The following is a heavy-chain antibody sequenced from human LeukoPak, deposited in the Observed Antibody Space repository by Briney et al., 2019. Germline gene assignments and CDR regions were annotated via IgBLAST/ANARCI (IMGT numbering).Heavy chain of an antibody. CDR3: VRSDDFWSGYYGY. Sequence: PSETLSLTCSVSGGSISSYCWSWIRQPPGKGLEWIGYIFYSGSTNYNPSLKSRVTISVDTSKNQFSLKLSSVTAADTAVYYCVRSDDFWSGYYGYWGQGTLVTVSS. V-gene: IGHV4-59*01. J-gene: IGHJ4*02. CDR2: IFYSGST. CDR1: GGSISSYC. D-gene: IGHD3-3*01.